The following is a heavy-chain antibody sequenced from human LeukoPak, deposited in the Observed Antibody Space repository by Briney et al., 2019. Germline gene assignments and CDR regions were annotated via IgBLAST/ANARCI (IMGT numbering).Heavy chain of an antibody. J-gene: IGHJ4*02. D-gene: IGHD3-22*01. CDR1: GGSFSGYY. CDR3: ARVSNYYDSSGYYYIFDY. Sequence: SETLSLTCAVYGGSFSGYYWSWIRQPAGKALEWIGRIYTSGSTNYNPSLKSRVTISVDKSKNQFSLRLSSVTAADTAVYYCARVSNYYDSSGYYYIFDYWGQGTLVTVSS. CDR2: IYTSGST. V-gene: IGHV4-59*10.